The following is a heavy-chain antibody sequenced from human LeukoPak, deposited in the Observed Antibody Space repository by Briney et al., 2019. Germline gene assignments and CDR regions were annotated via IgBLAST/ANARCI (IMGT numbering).Heavy chain of an antibody. CDR3: ATAFNYYDSSGYFDY. CDR2: ISSSGSTI. CDR1: GFTFSSYE. Sequence: GGSLRLSCAASGFTFSSYEMNWVRQAPGKRLEWVSYISSSGSTIYYADSVKGRFTISRDNAKNSLYLQMNSLRAEDTAVYYCATAFNYYDSSGYFDYWGQGTLVTVSS. D-gene: IGHD3-22*01. J-gene: IGHJ4*02. V-gene: IGHV3-48*03.